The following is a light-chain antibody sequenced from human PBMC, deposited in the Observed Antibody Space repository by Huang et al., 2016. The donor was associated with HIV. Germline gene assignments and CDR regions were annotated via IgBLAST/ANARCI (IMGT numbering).Light chain of an antibody. CDR2: DAS. CDR1: QDISDC. J-gene: IGKJ3*01. V-gene: IGKV1-33*01. Sequence: DIQMTQSPSSLSASVGDRVTITCRASQDISDCLNWYQQKPGKAPILLIYDASNLERGVPSRFSGSGSGRDFTFTINSLQPEDFAAYYCQQCDNLPFTFGPGTKVHI. CDR3: QQCDNLPFT.